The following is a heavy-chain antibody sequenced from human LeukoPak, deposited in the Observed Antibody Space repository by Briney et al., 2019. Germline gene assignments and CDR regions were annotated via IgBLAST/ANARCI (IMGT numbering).Heavy chain of an antibody. CDR2: IHSCGST. Sequence: SETLSLTCTVSGGSISIGSYYWSWIREPAGKGLEWIGRIHSCGSTDYNPSLKSRVTISVDTSKNQFPLKLSSVTAADTAVYYCARWSSVSWYFDLWGRGTLVTVSS. CDR3: ARWSSVSWYFDL. V-gene: IGHV4-61*02. J-gene: IGHJ2*01. D-gene: IGHD3-10*01. CDR1: GGSISIGSYY.